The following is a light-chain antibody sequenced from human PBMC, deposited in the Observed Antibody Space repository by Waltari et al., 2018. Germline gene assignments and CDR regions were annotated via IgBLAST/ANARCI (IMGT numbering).Light chain of an antibody. CDR3: QHYGTSPPLT. J-gene: IGKJ4*01. CDR2: GAS. CDR1: QTFSRSY. V-gene: IGKV3-20*01. Sequence: IVLTQPPGTLSFSPGERATPSGRASQTFSRSYLAWYQQKPGQAPRLHIYGASTRAAGCPVRFSGSGSGTDFTLTISRLEPEDFAVYYCQHYGTSPPLTFGGGTKVEIK.